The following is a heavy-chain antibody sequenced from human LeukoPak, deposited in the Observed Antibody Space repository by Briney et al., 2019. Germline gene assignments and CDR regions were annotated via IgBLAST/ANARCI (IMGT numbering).Heavy chain of an antibody. Sequence: PGGSLRLSCAVSGFTFSRYTMSWVRQAPGKGLEWVSAVSGSGGSTRYTDSVKGRFTISRDNSKSTLFLQMNSLRAEDTAVYYCAKDNDYWGQGTLVTVSS. CDR1: GFTFSRYT. CDR3: AKDNDY. CDR2: VSGSGGST. V-gene: IGHV3-23*01. J-gene: IGHJ4*02.